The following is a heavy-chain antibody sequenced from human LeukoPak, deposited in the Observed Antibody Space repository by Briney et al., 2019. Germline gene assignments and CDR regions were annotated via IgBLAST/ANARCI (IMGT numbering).Heavy chain of an antibody. CDR1: GFTFSSYW. CDR3: AKGGGTGYSSSWYSN. J-gene: IGHJ4*02. CDR2: IKQDGSEK. V-gene: IGHV3-7*01. D-gene: IGHD6-13*01. Sequence: GGSLRLSCAASGFTFSSYWMSWVRQAPGKGLEWVANIKQDGSEKYYVDSVKGRFTISRDNSKNTLYLQMNSLRVEDTAMYYCAKGGGTGYSSSWYSNWGQGTLVTVSS.